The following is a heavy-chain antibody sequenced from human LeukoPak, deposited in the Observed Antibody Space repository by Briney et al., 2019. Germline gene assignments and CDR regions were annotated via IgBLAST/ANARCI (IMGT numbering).Heavy chain of an antibody. CDR2: IKKKTDGGTT. Sequence: GGSLRLSCAASEFTFSNAWMSWVRQAPGKGLEWVGRIKKKTDGGTTDYAAPVKGRFTISRDDSKNTLYVQMNSLKTEDTAVYYCTTSYYDSSGYLTWGQGTLVTVSS. CDR1: EFTFSNAW. D-gene: IGHD3-22*01. V-gene: IGHV3-15*01. J-gene: IGHJ4*02. CDR3: TTSYYDSSGYLT.